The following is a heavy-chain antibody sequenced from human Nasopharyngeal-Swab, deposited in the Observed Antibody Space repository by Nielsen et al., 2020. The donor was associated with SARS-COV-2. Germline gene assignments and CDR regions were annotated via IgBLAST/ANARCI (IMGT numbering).Heavy chain of an antibody. J-gene: IGHJ4*02. CDR2: ISSSSSTI. Sequence: GESLKISCAASGFTFRSYSMNWVRQAPGKGLEWVSYISSSSSTIYYADSVKGRFTISRDNAKNSLYLQMNSLRAEDTALYYCAKGEWLVQGYFDYWGQGTLVTVSS. CDR3: AKGEWLVQGYFDY. CDR1: GFTFRSYS. D-gene: IGHD6-19*01. V-gene: IGHV3-48*04.